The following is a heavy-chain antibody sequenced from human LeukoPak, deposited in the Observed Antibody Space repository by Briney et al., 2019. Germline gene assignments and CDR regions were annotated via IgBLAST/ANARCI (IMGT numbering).Heavy chain of an antibody. CDR2: IYPGDSDT. Sequence: GESLKISCKGSGFSFSSYWVGWVRQMPGKGLEWMGIIYPGDSDTRYSPSFQDHVTISADKSISTAYLQWSSLKASDTAMYYCARLGYGSSGYTIGPAYWGQGTLVTVSS. V-gene: IGHV5-51*01. J-gene: IGHJ4*02. D-gene: IGHD3-22*01. CDR3: ARLGYGSSGYTIGPAY. CDR1: GFSFSSYW.